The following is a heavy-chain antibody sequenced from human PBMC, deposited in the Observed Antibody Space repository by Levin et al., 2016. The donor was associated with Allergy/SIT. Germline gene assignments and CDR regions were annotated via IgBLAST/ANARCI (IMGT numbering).Heavy chain of an antibody. Sequence: GGSLRLSCAASGFTVSSNYMSWVRQAPGKGLEWVSVIYSGGSTYYADSVKGRFTISRDNSKNTLYLQMNSLRAEDTAVYYCAREGRVGWMAEYYFDYWGQGTLVTVSS. J-gene: IGHJ4*02. CDR2: IYSGGST. CDR1: GFTVSSNY. D-gene: IGHD5-24*01. V-gene: IGHV3-53*01. CDR3: AREGRVGWMAEYYFDY.